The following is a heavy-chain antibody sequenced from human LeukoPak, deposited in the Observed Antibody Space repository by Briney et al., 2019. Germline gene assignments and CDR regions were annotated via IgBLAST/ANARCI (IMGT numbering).Heavy chain of an antibody. D-gene: IGHD3-3*01. CDR3: VRGSFERSDYYQVPPFRP. CDR1: GFTFNDYA. J-gene: IGHJ4*02. Sequence: GGSLRLSCAPSGFTFNDYAMHWVRQAPGKGPEWVAVISYDGSNKYYADSVKGRFTISRDNSKNTLYLQMNSLRAEDTALYHCVRGSFERSDYYQVPPFRPWGQETLVTVSS. V-gene: IGHV3-30-3*01. CDR2: ISYDGSNK.